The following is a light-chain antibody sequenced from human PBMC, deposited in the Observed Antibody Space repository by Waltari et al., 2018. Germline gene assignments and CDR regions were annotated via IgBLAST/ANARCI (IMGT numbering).Light chain of an antibody. Sequence: EIVLTQSPATLSLSPGESATLSCRASQNLRSTFAWFQQKPGQPPRLLIYGTSTRAAGIPARFSGSGSGTDVSLTISSLQPEDFATYYCQQYDYWPWTFGQGTRVE. CDR2: GTS. J-gene: IGKJ1*01. CDR1: QNLRST. V-gene: IGKV3D-15*01. CDR3: QQYDYWPWT.